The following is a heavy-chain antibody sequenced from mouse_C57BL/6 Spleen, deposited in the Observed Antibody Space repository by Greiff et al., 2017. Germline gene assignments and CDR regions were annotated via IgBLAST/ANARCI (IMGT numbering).Heavy chain of an antibody. CDR3: ARQGNFTTVVAPYWYFDV. CDR1: GFTFSSYG. CDR2: ISSGGSYT. J-gene: IGHJ1*03. Sequence: EVKLVESGGDLVKPGGSLKLSCAASGFTFSSYGMSWVRQTPDKRLEWVATISSGGSYTYYPDSVKGRFTISRDNAKNTLYLQMSSLKSEDTAMYYCARQGNFTTVVAPYWYFDVWGTGTTVTVSS. D-gene: IGHD1-1*01. V-gene: IGHV5-6*01.